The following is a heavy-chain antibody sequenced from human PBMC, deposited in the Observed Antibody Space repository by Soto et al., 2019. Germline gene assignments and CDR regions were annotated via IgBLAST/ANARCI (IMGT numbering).Heavy chain of an antibody. CDR3: ARDISYAFWSGDTDWFDP. J-gene: IGHJ5*02. Sequence: QVHLVQSRAEVRKPGASVRVSCKASGYTFTSYGVRWVRQAPGQGLEWMGWISTYNGNTKYAQKFQDRVIMTTDTSTSPAYMELRSLRSDDTAVYYCARDISYAFWSGDTDWFDPWGQGTLVTVSS. D-gene: IGHD3-3*01. V-gene: IGHV1-18*01. CDR2: ISTYNGNT. CDR1: GYTFTSYG.